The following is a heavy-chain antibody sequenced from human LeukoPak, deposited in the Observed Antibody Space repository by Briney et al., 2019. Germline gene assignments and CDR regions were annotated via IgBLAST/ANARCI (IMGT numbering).Heavy chain of an antibody. CDR2: IYSGGST. CDR1: GFTVSSNY. CDR3: AIAEVDNYYDSSGYTY. Sequence: GGSLRLSCAASGFTVSSNYMSWVRQAPGKGLEWVSVIYSGGSTYYADSVKGRFTISRDNSKNTLYLQMNSLRAEDTAVYYCAIAEVDNYYDSSGYTYWGQGTLVTVSS. J-gene: IGHJ4*02. V-gene: IGHV3-66*01. D-gene: IGHD3-22*01.